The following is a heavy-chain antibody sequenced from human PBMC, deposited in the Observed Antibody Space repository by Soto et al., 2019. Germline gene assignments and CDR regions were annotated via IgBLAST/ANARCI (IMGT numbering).Heavy chain of an antibody. CDR2: INEDGSEK. CDR1: GFVFSSSW. D-gene: IGHD2-21*01. V-gene: IGHV3-7*01. Sequence: GGSLRLSCAASGFVFSSSWMTWVRQAPGKGLEWVATINEDGSEKHYVDSVKGRFTISRDNARNSLDLQMDSLRVEDTAVYYCARYANCGSWGQGTQVTVS. J-gene: IGHJ4*02. CDR3: ARYANCGS.